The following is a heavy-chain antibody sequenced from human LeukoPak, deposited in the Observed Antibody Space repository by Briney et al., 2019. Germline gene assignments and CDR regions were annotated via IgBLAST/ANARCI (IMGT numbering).Heavy chain of an antibody. J-gene: IGHJ4*02. Sequence: QPSETLSLTCTVSGGSISSYYWSWIRQPAGKGLEWIGRIYTSGSTNYNPSLKSRVTMSVDTSKNQFSLKLSSVTAADTAVYYCARAGSMFGVVVFDYWGQGTLVTVSS. CDR2: IYTSGST. V-gene: IGHV4-4*07. CDR3: ARAGSMFGVVVFDY. CDR1: GGSISSYY. D-gene: IGHD3-3*01.